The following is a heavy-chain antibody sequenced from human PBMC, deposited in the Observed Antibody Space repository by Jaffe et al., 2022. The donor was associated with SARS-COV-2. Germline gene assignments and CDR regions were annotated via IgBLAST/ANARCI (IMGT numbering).Heavy chain of an antibody. CDR3: ARDRQLVPAAMTGYYYYGMDV. Sequence: VQLVESGGGLVQPGGSLRLSCAASGFTFSTYWMSWVRQAPGKGLQWVANIKQDGSETYYVDSVKGRFTISRDNAKNSLYLQMNSLRAEDTAVYYCARDRQLVPAAMTGYYYYGMDVWGQGTTVTVSS. J-gene: IGHJ6*02. CDR2: IKQDGSET. V-gene: IGHV3-7*03. D-gene: IGHD2-2*01. CDR1: GFTFSTYW.